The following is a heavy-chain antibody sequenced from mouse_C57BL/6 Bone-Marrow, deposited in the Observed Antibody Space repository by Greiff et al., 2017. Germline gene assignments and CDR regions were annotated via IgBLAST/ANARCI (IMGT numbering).Heavy chain of an antibody. Sequence: EVQVVESGGGLVQPGGSLKLSCAASGFTFSDYGMAWVRQAPRKGPEWVAFISNLAYSIYYADTVTGRFTISRENAKNTLYLEMSSLRSEDTAMYYCARLTTVDYYAMDYWGQGTSVTVSS. J-gene: IGHJ4*01. CDR2: ISNLAYSI. V-gene: IGHV5-15*01. CDR1: GFTFSDYG. CDR3: ARLTTVDYYAMDY. D-gene: IGHD1-1*01.